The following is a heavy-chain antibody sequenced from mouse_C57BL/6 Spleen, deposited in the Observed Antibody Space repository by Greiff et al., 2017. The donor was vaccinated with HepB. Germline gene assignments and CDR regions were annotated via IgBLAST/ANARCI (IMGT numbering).Heavy chain of an antibody. V-gene: IGHV1-55*01. CDR1: GYTFTSYW. Sequence: VQLQQPGAELVKPGASVKMSCKASGYTFTSYWITWVKQRPGQGLEWIGDIYPGSGSTNYNEKFKSKATLTVDTSSSTAYMQLSSLTSEDSAVYYCARWGDYDGGYAMDYWGQGTSVTVSS. CDR2: IYPGSGST. CDR3: ARWGDYDGGYAMDY. D-gene: IGHD2-4*01. J-gene: IGHJ4*01.